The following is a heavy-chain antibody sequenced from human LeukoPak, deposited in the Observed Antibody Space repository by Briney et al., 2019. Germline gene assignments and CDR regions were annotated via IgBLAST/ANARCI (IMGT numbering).Heavy chain of an antibody. D-gene: IGHD4-17*01. Sequence: ASVKVSCKASGYTFTSCDINWVRQAPGQGLEWMGWMNPKSGYSGSAQKFQGRVTMTRTTSITTAYMELSSLRSEDTAVYYCARTDGDLDYWGQGTLVTVSS. CDR1: GYTFTSCD. CDR3: ARTDGDLDY. V-gene: IGHV1-8*01. J-gene: IGHJ4*02. CDR2: MNPKSGYS.